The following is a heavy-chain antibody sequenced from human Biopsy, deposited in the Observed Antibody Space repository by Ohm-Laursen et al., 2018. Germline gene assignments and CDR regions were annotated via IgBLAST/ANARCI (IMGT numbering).Heavy chain of an antibody. CDR3: ARGSFAPDF. V-gene: IGHV3-11*01. Sequence: GSLRLSCAAPGFTFSDYYMSWIRQAPGKGLKWVSYISSRTNTIYYADSVKGRFTISRDNAKNSLYLQMNRLRAEDTAVYYCARGSFAPDFWGQGTLVTVSS. CDR2: ISSRTNTI. CDR1: GFTFSDYY. J-gene: IGHJ4*02. D-gene: IGHD2/OR15-2a*01.